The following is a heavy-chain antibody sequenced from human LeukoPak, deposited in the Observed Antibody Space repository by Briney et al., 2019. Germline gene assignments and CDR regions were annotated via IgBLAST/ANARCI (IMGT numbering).Heavy chain of an antibody. CDR3: ARDLGRGDYGDLLGPLYYFDY. CDR1: GYTFTSYG. V-gene: IGHV1-18*01. J-gene: IGHJ4*02. Sequence: ASVKVSCKASGYTFTSYGISWVRQAPGQGLEWMGWISAYNGNTNYAQKLQGRVTMTTDTSTSTAYMELRSLRSDDTAVYYCARDLGRGDYGDLLGPLYYFDYWGQGTLVSVS. CDR2: ISAYNGNT. D-gene: IGHD4-17*01.